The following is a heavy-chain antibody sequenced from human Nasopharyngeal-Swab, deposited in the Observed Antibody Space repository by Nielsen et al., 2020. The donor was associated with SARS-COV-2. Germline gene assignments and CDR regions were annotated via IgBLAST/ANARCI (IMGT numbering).Heavy chain of an antibody. J-gene: IGHJ4*02. Sequence: GGSLRLSCAASGFTVSSNYMSWVRQAPGKGLEWVSAISGSGGSTYYADSVKGRFTISRDNSENTLYLQMNSLRAEDTAVYYCAKSVYDILTASDYWGQGTLVTVSS. V-gene: IGHV3-23*01. CDR1: GFTVSSNY. CDR2: ISGSGGST. CDR3: AKSVYDILTASDY. D-gene: IGHD3-9*01.